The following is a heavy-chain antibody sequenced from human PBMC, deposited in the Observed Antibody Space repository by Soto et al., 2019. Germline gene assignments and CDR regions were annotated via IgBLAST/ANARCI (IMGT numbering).Heavy chain of an antibody. CDR3: ARLPWGDCGDDCPFYGMDV. V-gene: IGHV5-10-1*01. Sequence: GESLKISCKGSGYSFTSYWISWVRQMPGKGLEWMGRIDPSDSYTNYSPSFQGHVTISADKSISTAHLQWSSLKASDTAMYYCARLPWGDCGDDCPFYGMDVWGQGTTVTVSS. D-gene: IGHD2-21*02. CDR2: IDPSDSYT. CDR1: GYSFTSYW. J-gene: IGHJ6*02.